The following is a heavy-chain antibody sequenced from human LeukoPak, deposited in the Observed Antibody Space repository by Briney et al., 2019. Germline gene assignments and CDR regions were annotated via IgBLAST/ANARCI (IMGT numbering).Heavy chain of an antibody. D-gene: IGHD2-21*02. CDR3: AKDMRRWSVTAVIPDIDY. Sequence: PGGSLRLSCAASGFTFDDYAMHWVRQAPGKGLEWVSGISWNSGSIGYADSVKGRFTISRDNAKNSLYLQMNSLRAEDTALYYCAKDMRRWSVTAVIPDIDYWGQGTLVTVSS. CDR2: ISWNSGSI. CDR1: GFTFDDYA. V-gene: IGHV3-9*01. J-gene: IGHJ4*02.